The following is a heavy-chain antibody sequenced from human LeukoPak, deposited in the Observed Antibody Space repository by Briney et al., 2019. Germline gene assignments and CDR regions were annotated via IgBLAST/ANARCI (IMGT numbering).Heavy chain of an antibody. Sequence: GGSLRLSCAASGFTFSSYDMHWVRQAPGKGLEWVAVISYDGSNKYYADSVKGRFIISRDNSKNTLYLQMYSLRAEDTAVYYCAKDAMVRGVIMRKHYFDYWGQGTLVTVSP. J-gene: IGHJ4*02. CDR2: ISYDGSNK. D-gene: IGHD3-10*01. CDR3: AKDAMVRGVIMRKHYFDY. CDR1: GFTFSSYD. V-gene: IGHV3-30*18.